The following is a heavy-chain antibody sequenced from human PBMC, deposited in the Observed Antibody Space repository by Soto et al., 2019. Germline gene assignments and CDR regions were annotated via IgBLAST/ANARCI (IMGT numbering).Heavy chain of an antibody. CDR1: GFTFNTYA. J-gene: IGHJ4*02. CDR3: AKARDPAIAAAEFPTFVHYFDY. CDR2: ISGDLNSVVTT. D-gene: IGHD6-13*01. V-gene: IGHV3-23*01. Sequence: EVQLLESGGGLVQPGGSLRLSCTASGFTFNTYAMTWVRQAPGKGLEWVSIISGDLNSVVTTYYADSVKGRFTISRDNAKNTLSLQMTSLRVEDTAVYYCAKARDPAIAAAEFPTFVHYFDYWGQGALVTVSS.